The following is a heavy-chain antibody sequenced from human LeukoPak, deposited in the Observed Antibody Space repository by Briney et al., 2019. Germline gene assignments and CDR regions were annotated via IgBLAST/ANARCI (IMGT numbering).Heavy chain of an antibody. CDR3: ARGADFDY. V-gene: IGHV4-34*01. Sequence: NPSETLSLTCAVYGGSFSGYYWSWIRQPPGKGLEWIGEINHSGSTNYNPSLKSRVTISVDTSKNQFSLKLSSVTAADTAVYYCARGADFDYWGQGTLVTVSS. J-gene: IGHJ4*02. D-gene: IGHD6-25*01. CDR2: INHSGST. CDR1: GGSFSGYY.